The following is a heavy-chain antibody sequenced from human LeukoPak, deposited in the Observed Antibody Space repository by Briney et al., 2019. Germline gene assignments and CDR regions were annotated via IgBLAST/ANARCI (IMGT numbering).Heavy chain of an antibody. D-gene: IGHD5-12*01. CDR2: IRSKAYGEAT. CDR1: EFTFGDYA. CDR3: TRGGIVATIGYAFDI. V-gene: IGHV3-49*04. Sequence: PGGSLRLSCTASEFTFGDYAMTWVRQAPGKGLEWVGLIRSKAYGEATEYAASLKGRFTISKDDSRTIAYLQMNSLQTEDTAMYYCTRGGIVATIGYAFDIWGQGTMVTVSS. J-gene: IGHJ3*02.